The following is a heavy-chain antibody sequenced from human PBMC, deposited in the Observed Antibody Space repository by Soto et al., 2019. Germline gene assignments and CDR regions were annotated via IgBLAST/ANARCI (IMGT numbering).Heavy chain of an antibody. CDR2: ISSSSSYI. D-gene: IGHD3-22*01. V-gene: IGHV3-21*01. CDR3: VRARATDSRPDY. CDR1: GFTFSLYS. J-gene: IGHJ4*02. Sequence: PGGSLRLSCAASGFTFSLYSMIWVRQAPGKGLEWVSSISSSSSYIYYADSMKGRFTLSRDNAQKSLYLQMNSLRVDDTAVYYCVRARATDSRPDYWGQGTLVTVSS.